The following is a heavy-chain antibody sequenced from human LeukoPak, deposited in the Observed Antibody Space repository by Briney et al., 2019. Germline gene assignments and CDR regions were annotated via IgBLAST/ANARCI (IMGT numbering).Heavy chain of an antibody. CDR2: IYNSVRT. CDR3: VRDLVATIDHYYYGMDV. Sequence: SETLSLTCIVSGGSVSSGSYYWSWIRQPPGKGLEWIGYIYNSVRTNYNPSLKSRVTISVDTSKNQLSLKLSSVTAADTAVYFRVRDLVATIDHYYYGMDVWGQGTTVTVSS. CDR1: GGSVSSGSYY. D-gene: IGHD5-12*01. V-gene: IGHV4-61*01. J-gene: IGHJ6*02.